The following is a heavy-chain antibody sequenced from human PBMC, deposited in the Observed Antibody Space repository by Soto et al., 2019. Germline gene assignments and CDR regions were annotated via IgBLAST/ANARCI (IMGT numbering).Heavy chain of an antibody. CDR2: IIPIFGTA. Sequence: QVQLVQSGAEVKKPGSSVKVSCKASGGTFSSYAISWVRQAPGQGLEWMGGIIPIFGTANYAQKFQGRVTITADESTSKAYMELSSLRSEGTAVYYCARDLNLVDFWSGYFVYYYGMDVWGQGTTVTVSS. CDR1: GGTFSSYA. J-gene: IGHJ6*02. V-gene: IGHV1-69*01. D-gene: IGHD3-3*01. CDR3: ARDLNLVDFWSGYFVYYYGMDV.